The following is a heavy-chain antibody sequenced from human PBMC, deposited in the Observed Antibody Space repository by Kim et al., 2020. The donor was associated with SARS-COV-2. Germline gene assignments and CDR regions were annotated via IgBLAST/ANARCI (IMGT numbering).Heavy chain of an antibody. CDR3: ARVGSLNEWFDP. V-gene: IGHV6-1*01. D-gene: IGHD1-1*01. Sequence: DYAVSVKSRITINPATSKNQFSLQLNSVTPEDTAVYYCARVGSLNEWFDPWGQGTLVTVSS. J-gene: IGHJ5*02.